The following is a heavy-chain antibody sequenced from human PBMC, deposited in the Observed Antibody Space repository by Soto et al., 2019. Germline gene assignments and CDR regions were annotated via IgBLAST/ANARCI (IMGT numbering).Heavy chain of an antibody. D-gene: IGHD6-6*01. CDR1: GYTCTSYD. J-gene: IGHJ2*01. V-gene: IGHV1-8*01. CDR2: MNPNSGNT. Sequence: QVQLVQSGAEVKKPGASGKVSCKASGYTCTSYDINWVRQATGQGLEWKGWMNPNSGNTGYAQKSQGRVTVTRTTSISTAYMELSILRSEDTAVYYCSRSIYTSHHWYFDLWGRGTLATVSS. CDR3: SRSIYTSHHWYFDL.